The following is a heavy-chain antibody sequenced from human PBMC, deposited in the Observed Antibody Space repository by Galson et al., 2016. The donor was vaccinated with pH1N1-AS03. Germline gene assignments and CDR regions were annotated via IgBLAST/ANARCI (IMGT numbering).Heavy chain of an antibody. J-gene: IGHJ4*02. CDR2: IYFSGKT. V-gene: IGHV4-59*01. CDR3: ARGETIGWYDY. Sequence: SETLSLTCIVSGGSLKSSYWNWIRQSPGKGLEWIGHIYFSGKTKYNPSLKDRVTISPDTSNNVVSLELTSVTSADTAVYYCARGETIGWYDYWGQGTLVTVSS. CDR1: GGSLKSSY. D-gene: IGHD6-19*01.